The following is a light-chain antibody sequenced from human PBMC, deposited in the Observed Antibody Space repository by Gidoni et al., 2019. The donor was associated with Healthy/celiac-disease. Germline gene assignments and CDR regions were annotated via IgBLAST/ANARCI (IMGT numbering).Light chain of an antibody. J-gene: IGLJ2*01. CDR2: QDS. Sequence: SYKLTQPPSVSVSPGQTASITCSGDKLGDKYACWYQQKPGQSPVLVIYQDSKRPLGIPERFSGSNSGNTATLTISGTQAMDEADYYCQAWDSSTYVVFGGGTKLTVL. CDR1: KLGDKY. CDR3: QAWDSSTYVV. V-gene: IGLV3-1*01.